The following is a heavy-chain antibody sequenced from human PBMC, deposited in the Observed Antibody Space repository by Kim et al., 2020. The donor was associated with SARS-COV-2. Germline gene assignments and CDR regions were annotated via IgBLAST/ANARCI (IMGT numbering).Heavy chain of an antibody. D-gene: IGHD2-2*01. J-gene: IGHJ3*02. CDR1: GYTFTSYA. Sequence: ASVNVSCKASGYTFTSYAMHWVRQAPGQRLEWMGWINAGYGNTKYSQKFQGRVTITRYTSSSTAYMELSSLRSEDTAVYYCAREGYCSSTSCYEEAFDIWGQGTMVTVSS. CDR3: AREGYCSSTSCYEEAFDI. V-gene: IGHV1-3*01. CDR2: INAGYGNT.